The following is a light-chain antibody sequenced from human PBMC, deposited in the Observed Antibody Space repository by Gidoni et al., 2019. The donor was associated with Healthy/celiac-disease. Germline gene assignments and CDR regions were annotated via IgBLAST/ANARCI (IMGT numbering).Light chain of an antibody. J-gene: IGKJ4*01. V-gene: IGKV3-20*01. CDR1: QRVSSSY. CDR2: GAS. Sequence: EIVLTQSPGTLSLSPGERATLSCRASQRVSSSYLAWYQQKPGQAPRRLIYGASSRATGIPDRFSGSGSGTDFTLTISRLEPEDFAVYYCQQYGSSPLTFGGWTKVEIK. CDR3: QQYGSSPLT.